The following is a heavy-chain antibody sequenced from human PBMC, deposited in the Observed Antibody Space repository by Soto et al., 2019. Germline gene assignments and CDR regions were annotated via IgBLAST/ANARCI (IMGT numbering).Heavy chain of an antibody. CDR1: GYTFTSYG. Sequence: GASVKVSCKASGYTFTSYGISWVRQAPGQGLEWMGWISAYNGNTNYAQKLQGRVTMTTDTSTSTAYMELRSLRSDDTAVYYCARDRPNSSGWYRGLDYWGQGTLVTVSS. CDR2: ISAYNGNT. D-gene: IGHD6-19*01. CDR3: ARDRPNSSGWYRGLDY. V-gene: IGHV1-18*04. J-gene: IGHJ4*02.